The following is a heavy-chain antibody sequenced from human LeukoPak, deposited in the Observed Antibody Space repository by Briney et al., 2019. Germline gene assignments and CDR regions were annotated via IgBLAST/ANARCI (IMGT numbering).Heavy chain of an antibody. D-gene: IGHD3-10*01. Sequence: GGSLRLSCAASGFSFSSCGMHWVRQAPGKGLEWVAVISYDVKRQYYADSVKGRFTISRDNSKNTLYQQMNSLRAEDTAVYFCVKEQSSGYYRTSDYWGQGTLVTVSS. J-gene: IGHJ4*02. CDR3: VKEQSSGYYRTSDY. V-gene: IGHV3-30*18. CDR1: GFSFSSCG. CDR2: ISYDVKRQ.